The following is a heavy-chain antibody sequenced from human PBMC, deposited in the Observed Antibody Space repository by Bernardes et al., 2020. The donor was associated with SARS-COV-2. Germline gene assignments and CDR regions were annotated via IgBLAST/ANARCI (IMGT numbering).Heavy chain of an antibody. CDR2: ISYSGST. CDR3: ARLTAGRFDP. Sequence: SETLCLTCTVSGGSISTFYCSWIRQPPGKGLEWVGDISYSGSTNYNPSLKSRVTISVDTPKNQFSLKLNSVTAADTAVYYCARLTAGRFDPWGQGILVTVSS. V-gene: IGHV4-59*08. D-gene: IGHD2-8*02. J-gene: IGHJ5*02. CDR1: GGSISTFY.